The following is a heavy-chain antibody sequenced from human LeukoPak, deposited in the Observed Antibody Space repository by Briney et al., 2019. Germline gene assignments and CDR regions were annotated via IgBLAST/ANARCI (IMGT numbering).Heavy chain of an antibody. J-gene: IGHJ3*02. CDR2: INPNNGGT. Sequence: ASVKVSCKASGYTFIDYYMHWVRRAPGQGLEWMGWINPNNGGTNYAQKFQGRVTMTRDTSISTVYMELSRLTSDDTAVYYCARGGDGFDIWGQGTMVTVSS. CDR3: ARGGDGFDI. V-gene: IGHV1-2*02. CDR1: GYTFIDYY.